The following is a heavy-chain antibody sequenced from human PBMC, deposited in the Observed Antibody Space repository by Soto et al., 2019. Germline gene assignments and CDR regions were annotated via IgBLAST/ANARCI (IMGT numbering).Heavy chain of an antibody. J-gene: IGHJ4*02. CDR3: ARLSMVRGVIINYFDY. D-gene: IGHD3-10*01. Sequence: GESLKISCKGSGYSFTSYWIGWVRQMPGKGLEWMGIIYPGDSDTRYSPSFQGQVTISADKSISTAYLQWSSLKASDTAMYYCARLSMVRGVIINYFDYWGQGTLVTVSS. V-gene: IGHV5-51*01. CDR1: GYSFTSYW. CDR2: IYPGDSDT.